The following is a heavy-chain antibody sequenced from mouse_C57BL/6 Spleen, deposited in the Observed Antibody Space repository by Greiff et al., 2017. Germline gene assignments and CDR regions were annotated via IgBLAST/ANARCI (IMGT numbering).Heavy chain of an antibody. CDR3: ASGTGSFAY. CDR1: GYTFTSYW. D-gene: IGHD4-1*01. J-gene: IGHJ3*01. V-gene: IGHV1-55*01. Sequence: QVHVKQPGAELVKPGASVKMSCKASGYTFTSYWIGDIYPGSGSTNYYEKFKDKATSTVDTSSSTAYMQLSSLTSEDSAVYYCASGTGSFAYWGQGTLVTVSA. CDR2: IYPGSGST.